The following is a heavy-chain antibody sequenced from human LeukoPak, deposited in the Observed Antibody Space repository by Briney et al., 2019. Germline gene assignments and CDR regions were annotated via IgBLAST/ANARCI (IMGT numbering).Heavy chain of an antibody. CDR2: ISGRGDST. V-gene: IGHV3-23*01. CDR1: GFSFSSYA. J-gene: IGHJ4*02. Sequence: GGSLRLSCAASGFSFSSYAMSWVRQAPGRGLEWVSTISGRGDSTYYADPEKRRFNISRDNLKHTLYLQMNSMSAEDTAVYYCAKKSIPSDYDSRSDYWGEETLVTVSS. CDR3: AKKSIPSDYDSRSDY. D-gene: IGHD3-22*01.